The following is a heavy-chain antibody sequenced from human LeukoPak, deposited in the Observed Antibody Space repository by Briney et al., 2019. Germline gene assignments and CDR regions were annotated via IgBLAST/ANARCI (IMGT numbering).Heavy chain of an antibody. CDR1: GFIFSIYS. D-gene: IGHD2-15*01. V-gene: IGHV3-21*01. CDR3: VTALGPSPGWYYYMDV. CDR2: ISSSSSYI. Sequence: GGSLRLSCAASGFIFSIYSMNWVRQAPGKGLEWVSFISSSSSYIYYTDSVKGRFTISRDNAKNSLHLQMNRLRAEDTAVYYCVTALGPSPGWYYYMDVWGKGTTVTVSS. J-gene: IGHJ6*03.